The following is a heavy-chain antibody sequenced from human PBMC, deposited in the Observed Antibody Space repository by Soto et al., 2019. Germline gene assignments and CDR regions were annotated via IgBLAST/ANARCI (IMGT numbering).Heavy chain of an antibody. CDR2: ISDGGDLT. J-gene: IGHJ3*02. CDR1: GFAFSSHP. D-gene: IGHD3-10*01. Sequence: GGSLRLSCAASGFAFSSHPMSWVRQAPEKGLEWVAGISDGGDLTYNADSVRGRFTISRDNSRNTLYLQMNSLRAEDTAVYYCARRVIGSSRAFDIWGQRTMVTVSS. V-gene: IGHV3-23*01. CDR3: ARRVIGSSRAFDI.